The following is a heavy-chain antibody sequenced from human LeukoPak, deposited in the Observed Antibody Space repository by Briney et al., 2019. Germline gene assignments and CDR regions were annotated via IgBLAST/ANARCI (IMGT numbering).Heavy chain of an antibody. CDR2: ISSSSSYI. CDR1: GFTFSSYS. V-gene: IGHV3-21*01. Sequence: GGSLRLSCAASGFTFSSYSMNWVRQAPGKGLEWVSSISSSSSYIYYADSVKGRFTISRDNAKNSLYLQMNSLRGEDTAVYYCARSTVTTGLVDYWGQGTLVTVSS. J-gene: IGHJ4*02. D-gene: IGHD4-17*01. CDR3: ARSTVTTGLVDY.